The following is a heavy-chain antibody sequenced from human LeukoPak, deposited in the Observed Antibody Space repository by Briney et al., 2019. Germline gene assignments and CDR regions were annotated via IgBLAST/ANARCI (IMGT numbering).Heavy chain of an antibody. CDR2: IIPIFGTA. V-gene: IGHV1-69*13. D-gene: IGHD3-9*01. CDR3: ARDQQGLRYFDWLLTYYYYGMDV. CDR1: GGTFSSYA. Sequence: ASVKVSCKASGGTFSSYAISWVRQAPGQGLEWMGGIIPIFGTANYAQKFQGRVTITADESTSTAYMELSSLRSEDTAVYYCARDQQGLRYFDWLLTYYYYGMDVWGQGTTVTVSS. J-gene: IGHJ6*02.